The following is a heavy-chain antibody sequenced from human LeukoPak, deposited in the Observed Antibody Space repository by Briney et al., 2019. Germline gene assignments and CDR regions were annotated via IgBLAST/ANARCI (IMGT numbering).Heavy chain of an antibody. CDR1: GGTFSSYA. V-gene: IGHV1-69*04. D-gene: IGHD2-15*01. CDR3: VRIFLSVVATMRWFDP. CDR2: IIPILGIA. J-gene: IGHJ5*02. Sequence: SVKVSCKASGGTFSSYAISWVRQAPGQGLEWMGRIIPILGIANYAQKFQGRVTITADKSTSTAYMELSSLRSDDTAVYYCVRIFLSVVATMRWFDPWGQGTLVTVSS.